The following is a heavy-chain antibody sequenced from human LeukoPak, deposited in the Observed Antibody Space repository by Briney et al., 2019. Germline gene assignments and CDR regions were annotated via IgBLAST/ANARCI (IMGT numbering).Heavy chain of an antibody. J-gene: IGHJ6*03. Sequence: ASVKASCKASGYTFTSYGISWVRQAPGQGLEWMGWISAYNGNTNYAQKLQGRVTMTTDTSTSTAYMELRSLRSDDTAVYYCARAPPPYYYYYMDVWGKGTTVTVSS. CDR2: ISAYNGNT. CDR1: GYTFTSYG. CDR3: ARAPPPYYYYYMDV. V-gene: IGHV1-18*01.